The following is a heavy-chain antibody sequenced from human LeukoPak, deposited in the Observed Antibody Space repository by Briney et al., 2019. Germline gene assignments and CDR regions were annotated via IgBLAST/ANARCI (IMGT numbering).Heavy chain of an antibody. CDR2: IYKSGSP. CDR1: GGSIGWDY. V-gene: IGHV4-4*07. CDR3: AREEYFQDSNGYSYYFHS. D-gene: IGHD3-22*01. J-gene: IGHJ4*02. Sequence: PSETLSLTCTVSGGSIGWDYWIWIRQSAGKGLEWIGRIYKSGSPNYNPSFRSRVTMSVDTSKNQFSLSVTSVTAADTAVYYCAREEYFQDSNGYSYYFHSWGQGSLVTVSS.